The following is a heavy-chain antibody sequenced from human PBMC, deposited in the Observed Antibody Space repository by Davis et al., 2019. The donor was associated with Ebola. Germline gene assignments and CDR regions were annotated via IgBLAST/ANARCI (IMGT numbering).Heavy chain of an antibody. CDR1: GFTFSGYT. CDR3: VKDSSNIWFDI. Sequence: GESLKISCAASGFTFSGYTMNWVRQAPGKGLEWVSSISSSSNYIYYADSVKGRFAISRDNSRGTLYLQMNSLRVEDSAIYYCVKDSSNIWFDIWGQGTLVTVSS. D-gene: IGHD2/OR15-2a*01. CDR2: ISSSSNYI. J-gene: IGHJ3*02. V-gene: IGHV3-21*04.